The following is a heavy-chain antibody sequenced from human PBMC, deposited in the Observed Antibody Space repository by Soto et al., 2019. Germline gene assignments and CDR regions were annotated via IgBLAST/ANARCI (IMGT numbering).Heavy chain of an antibody. CDR3: ARDYYGSGIGGHWFDP. V-gene: IGHV4-59*01. CDR1: GASISNSY. J-gene: IGHJ5*02. CDR2: IYYSGTT. Sequence: SETLSLTCAVSGASISNSYWSWIRQPPGKRLEWIGHIYYSGTTNYNPSLESRVTISVDTSKNRFSLKLTSVTAADTAVYYCARDYYGSGIGGHWFDPWGQGTLVTVSS. D-gene: IGHD3-10*01.